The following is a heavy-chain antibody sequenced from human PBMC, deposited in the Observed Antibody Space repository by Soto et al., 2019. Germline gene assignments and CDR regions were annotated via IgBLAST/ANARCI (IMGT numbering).Heavy chain of an antibody. J-gene: IGHJ5*02. D-gene: IGHD6-13*01. CDR2: IHYSGST. V-gene: IGHV4-59*01. Sequence: ASETLSLTCTVSDGSISSYYWTWIRQPPGKGLEWIAYIHYSGSTNYNPSLKSRVTISVDTSKNQFSLKLSSVTAADTAVYYCARAIMYTSTWFDWFDPWGQGTLVTVSS. CDR1: DGSISSYY. CDR3: ARAIMYTSTWFDWFDP.